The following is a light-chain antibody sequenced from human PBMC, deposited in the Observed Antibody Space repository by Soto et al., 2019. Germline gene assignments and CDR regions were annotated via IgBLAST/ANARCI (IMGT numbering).Light chain of an antibody. CDR1: QAIRVD. CDR2: AAS. Sequence: IQMTQSPSSLSASVGDRVTITCRASQAIRVDLAWYQQKPGKAPKLLIYAASSLHSGVPSRFSGSGSGTDFTLTISSLQPEDFATYHCLQDYNYPWTFGQGNKVEIK. J-gene: IGKJ1*01. CDR3: LQDYNYPWT. V-gene: IGKV1-6*01.